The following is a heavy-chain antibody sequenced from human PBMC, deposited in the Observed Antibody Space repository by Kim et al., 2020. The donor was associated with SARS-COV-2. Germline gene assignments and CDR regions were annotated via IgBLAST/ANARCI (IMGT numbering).Heavy chain of an antibody. CDR2: IKQDGSEK. CDR1: GFTFSSYW. V-gene: IGHV3-7*01. J-gene: IGHJ5*02. D-gene: IGHD3-10*01. Sequence: GGSLRLSCAASGFTFSSYWMSWVRQAPGKGLEWVANIKQDGSEKYYVDSVKGRFTISRDNAKNSLYLQMNSLRAEDTAVYYCARNQGYYYGSGSYYPWGQGTLVTVSS. CDR3: ARNQGYYYGSGSYYP.